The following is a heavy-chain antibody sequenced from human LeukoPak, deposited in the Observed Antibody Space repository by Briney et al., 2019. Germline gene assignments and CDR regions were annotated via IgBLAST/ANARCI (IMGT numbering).Heavy chain of an antibody. V-gene: IGHV3-23*01. CDR1: GVTLSSYA. Sequence: GGSLRLSCAASGVTLSSYAMSWARQAPGKGLEWVSGISSSGSGGNTYYADSVKGRFTISRDSSKNTLFLHMNTLRAEDTAIYYCAKDRTVGASYRYFDLWGRGTLVTVSS. J-gene: IGHJ2*01. CDR2: ISSSGSGGNT. D-gene: IGHD1-26*01. CDR3: AKDRTVGASYRYFDL.